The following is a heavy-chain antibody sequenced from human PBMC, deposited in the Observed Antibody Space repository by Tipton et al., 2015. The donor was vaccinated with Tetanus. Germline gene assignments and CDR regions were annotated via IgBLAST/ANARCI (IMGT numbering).Heavy chain of an antibody. V-gene: IGHV4-31*03. J-gene: IGHJ4*02. CDR3: AKRRVSARFGD. CDR2: IYYTGNT. CDR1: GGSLRSGGYY. Sequence: TLSLTCTVSGGSLRSGGYYWSWIRQHPGKGLEWIGYIYYTGNTYYNPSLKSRVTISVDTSKNQFSLKLTSVTAADTAVYFCAKRRVSARFGDWGPGALVTVSS. D-gene: IGHD1-1*01.